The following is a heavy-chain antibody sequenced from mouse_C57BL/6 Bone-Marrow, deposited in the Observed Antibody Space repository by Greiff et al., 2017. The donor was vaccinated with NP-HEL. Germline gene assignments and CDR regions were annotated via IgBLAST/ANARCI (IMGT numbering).Heavy chain of an antibody. Sequence: LVESGAELVRPGASVKLSCTASGFNIKDDYMHWVKQRPEQGLEWIGWIDPENGDTEYASKFQGKATITADTSSNTAYLQLSSLTSEDTAVYYCTTSLSTMVTYFDYWGQGTTLTVSS. J-gene: IGHJ2*01. D-gene: IGHD2-2*01. CDR3: TTSLSTMVTYFDY. CDR2: IDPENGDT. V-gene: IGHV14-4*01. CDR1: GFNIKDDY.